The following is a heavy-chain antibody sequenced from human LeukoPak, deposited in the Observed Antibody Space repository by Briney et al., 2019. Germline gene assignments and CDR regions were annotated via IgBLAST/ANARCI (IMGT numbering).Heavy chain of an antibody. V-gene: IGHV3-23*01. CDR2: ISGSGGST. Sequence: GGSLRLSCAASGFSFSNNAMTWVRQAPGKGLEWVSVISGSGGSTYYAESVRGRFTISRDNSKSMLYLQMSSLRPEDTAVYFCVRDRMTGDDKPAGGGWFDPWGQGTLVTVSS. CDR3: VRDRMTGDDKPAGGGWFDP. D-gene: IGHD3-9*01. CDR1: GFSFSNNA. J-gene: IGHJ5*02.